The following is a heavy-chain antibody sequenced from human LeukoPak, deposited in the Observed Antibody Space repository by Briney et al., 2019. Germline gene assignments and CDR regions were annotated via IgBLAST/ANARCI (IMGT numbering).Heavy chain of an antibody. CDR1: GLTFNNYA. D-gene: IGHD3-22*01. CDR2: ISGSGMTT. CDR3: AKRDSSGYSHYFDY. V-gene: IGHV3-23*01. J-gene: IGHJ4*02. Sequence: GGSLRLSCAASGLTFNNYAMSWVGQAPGKGLEWVSAISGSGMTTYYADSVKGRFTISRDNSKNPLYLQMNSLRAEDTAVYYCAKRDSSGYSHYFDYWGQGTLVTVSS.